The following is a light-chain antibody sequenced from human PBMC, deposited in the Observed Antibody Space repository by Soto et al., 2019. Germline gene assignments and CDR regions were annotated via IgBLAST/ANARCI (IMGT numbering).Light chain of an antibody. V-gene: IGLV2-8*01. CDR2: EVS. Sequence: QSALTQPPSASGSPGQSVTISCTGTSSDVGGYNYVSWYQQHPGSATKLIIYEVSKRPSGAHDRFSGSKSGNTASLTVSGLQTEDEADYCCSSYAGSNNQVFGTGTKLTVL. CDR1: SSDVGGYNY. CDR3: SSYAGSNNQV. J-gene: IGLJ1*01.